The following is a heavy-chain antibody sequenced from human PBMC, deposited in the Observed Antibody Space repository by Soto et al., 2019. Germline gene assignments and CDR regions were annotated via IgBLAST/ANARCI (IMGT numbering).Heavy chain of an antibody. CDR1: GFTFSSYA. J-gene: IGHJ3*02. D-gene: IGHD3-3*01. CDR3: AGEPPILRGVVINYAFDI. CDR2: ISYDGSNK. V-gene: IGHV3-30-3*01. Sequence: GGSLRLSCAASGFTFSSYAMHWVRQAPGKGLECVAVISYDGSNKYYADSVKGRFTISRDNSKNTLYLQMNSLRAEDTAVYYCAGEPPILRGVVINYAFDIWGQGTMVTVSS.